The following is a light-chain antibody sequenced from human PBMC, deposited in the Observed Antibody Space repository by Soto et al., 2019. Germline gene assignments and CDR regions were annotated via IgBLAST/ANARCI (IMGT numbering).Light chain of an antibody. J-gene: IGKJ1*01. CDR1: QSVSSN. Sequence: EIVMAQSPATLSVSPGERATLSCRASQSVSSNLAWYQQKPGQAPRLLVYGASSRATGIPDRFSGSGSGTDFTLIISRLEPEDFAVYYCQQYGGSSWTFGQGTKV. CDR2: GAS. V-gene: IGKV3-20*01. CDR3: QQYGGSSWT.